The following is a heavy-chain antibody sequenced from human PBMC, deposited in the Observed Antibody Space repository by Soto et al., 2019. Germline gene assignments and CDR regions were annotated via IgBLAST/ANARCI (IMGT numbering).Heavy chain of an antibody. CDR2: MHHTPGT. CDR1: GASISSYY. D-gene: IGHD3-9*01. Sequence: SETLSLTCTVSGASISSYYWTWIRQPPGGGLEWIGYMHHTPGTNDNPSLRGRVHMSIDTSMNQFSLRLTSVTAADTAVHYCARVPFVGYFDWLDPWGHGTLVTVSS. V-gene: IGHV4-59*01. CDR3: ARVPFVGYFDWLDP. J-gene: IGHJ5*02.